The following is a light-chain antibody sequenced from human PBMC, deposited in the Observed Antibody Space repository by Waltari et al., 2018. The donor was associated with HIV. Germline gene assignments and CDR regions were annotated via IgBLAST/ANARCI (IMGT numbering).Light chain of an antibody. CDR1: QNLLYDSNNKNY. Sequence: DIVMSQSPDSLTVSLGERATINCKSTQNLLYDSNNKNYLAWYQQRPGQPPKRLIYWASTRESGVPDRFSGSGSGTDFTLTISNLQAEDVAVYYCQQYYTTPLTFGGGTKVEIK. CDR3: QQYYTTPLT. CDR2: WAS. J-gene: IGKJ4*01. V-gene: IGKV4-1*01.